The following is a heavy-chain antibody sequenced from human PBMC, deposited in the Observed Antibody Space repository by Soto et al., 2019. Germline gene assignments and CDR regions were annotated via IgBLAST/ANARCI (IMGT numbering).Heavy chain of an antibody. Sequence: ASVKGSCKSSGYTFTRDYIHWVLQAPGQGLEWMGLINPSGGSTSYAQKFQGRVTMTRDTTTRTVYMELSSLRSEDTAVYYCARGVPLRFDYWGQGTLVPAPQ. J-gene: IGHJ4*02. D-gene: IGHD2-2*01. CDR1: GYTFTRDY. CDR2: INPSGGST. V-gene: IGHV1-46*01. CDR3: ARGVPLRFDY.